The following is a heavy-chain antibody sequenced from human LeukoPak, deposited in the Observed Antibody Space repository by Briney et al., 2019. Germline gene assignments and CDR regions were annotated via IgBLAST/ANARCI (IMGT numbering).Heavy chain of an antibody. V-gene: IGHV1-2*02. D-gene: IGHD6-19*01. J-gene: IGHJ4*02. CDR2: INPNSGGT. CDR3: ARTPPTYSGGWYYFDY. Sequence: ASVKVSCKASGYTFTGYYMHWVRQAPGQGLEWMGWINPNSGGTNYAQKFQGRVTMTRDTSISTAYMELSRLRSDDTAVYYCARTPPTYSGGWYYFDYWGQGTLVTVSS. CDR1: GYTFTGYY.